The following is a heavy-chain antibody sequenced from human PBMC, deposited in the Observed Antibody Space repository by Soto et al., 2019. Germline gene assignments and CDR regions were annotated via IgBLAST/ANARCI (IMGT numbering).Heavy chain of an antibody. V-gene: IGHV4-30-4*01. D-gene: IGHD4-4*01. CDR2: VYYTGST. CDR3: ARDRSNSPDLFDS. CDR1: GGSINSDEYY. J-gene: IGHJ4*02. Sequence: QVQLQESGPGLVKPSQTLSLTCSVSGGSINSDEYYWSWIRQPPGGGLEWIGHVYYTGSTSYSPSLKSRLTISIDPSKNQFSLRLTSVSAADAAVYYCARDRSNSPDLFDSWGQGTLVAVSS.